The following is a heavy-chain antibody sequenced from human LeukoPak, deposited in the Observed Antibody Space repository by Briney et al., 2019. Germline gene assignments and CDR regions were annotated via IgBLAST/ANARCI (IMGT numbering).Heavy chain of an antibody. Sequence: GGSLKLSCAASGFTFSSYEMNWVRQAPGKGLEWVSYISSSGSTIYYADSVKGRFTISRDNAKNSLYLQMNSLRAEDTAVYYCAELGITMIGGVWGRGTTVTISS. J-gene: IGHJ6*04. V-gene: IGHV3-48*03. D-gene: IGHD3-10*02. CDR3: AELGITMIGGV. CDR1: GFTFSSYE. CDR2: ISSSGSTI.